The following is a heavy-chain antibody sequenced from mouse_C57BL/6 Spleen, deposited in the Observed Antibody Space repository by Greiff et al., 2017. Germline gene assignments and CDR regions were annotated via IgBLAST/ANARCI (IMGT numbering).Heavy chain of an antibody. D-gene: IGHD2-3*01. J-gene: IGHJ3*01. CDR1: GFTFSNYW. Sequence: EVKLMESGGGLVQPGGSMKLSCVASGFTFSNYWMNWVRQSPEKGLEWVAQIRLKSDNYATHYAESVKGRFTISRDDSKSSVYLQMNNLRAEDTGIYYCTRDGYYGFAYWGQGTLVTVSA. CDR2: IRLKSDNYAT. CDR3: TRDGYYGFAY. V-gene: IGHV6-3*01.